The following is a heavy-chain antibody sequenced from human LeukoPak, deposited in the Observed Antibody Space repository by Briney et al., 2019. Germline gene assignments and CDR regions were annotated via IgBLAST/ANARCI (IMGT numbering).Heavy chain of an antibody. J-gene: IGHJ4*02. V-gene: IGHV3-74*01. D-gene: IGHD5-18*01. CDR3: ARCGWGYSYGRRSYYFDY. CDR2: INSDGSST. Sequence: PGGSLRLSCAASGFTFSSYWMHWVRQAPGKGLVWVSRINSDGSSTSYADSVKGRFTISRDNSKNTLYLQMNSLRAEDTAVYYCARCGWGYSYGRRSYYFDYWGQGTLVTVSS. CDR1: GFTFSSYW.